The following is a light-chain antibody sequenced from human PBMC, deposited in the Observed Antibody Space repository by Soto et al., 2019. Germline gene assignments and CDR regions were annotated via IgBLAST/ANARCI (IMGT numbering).Light chain of an antibody. J-gene: IGKJ2*01. CDR2: AAS. CDR3: QQYYSYPRT. Sequence: AIRMTKSPSSLSASTGDRVTITCRASQGISSYLAWYQQKPGKAPKLLIYAASTLQSGVPARFSGSGSGTDFTLTISCLQSEDFATDYCQQYYSYPRTFGQGTKLEIK. CDR1: QGISSY. V-gene: IGKV1-8*01.